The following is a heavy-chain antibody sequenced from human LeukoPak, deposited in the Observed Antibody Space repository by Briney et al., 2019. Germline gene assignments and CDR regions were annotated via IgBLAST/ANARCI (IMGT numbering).Heavy chain of an antibody. V-gene: IGHV3-7*03. J-gene: IGHJ4*02. CDR2: IKEDGSQK. CDR3: ARDKVSGATLFDY. CDR1: GFTFSNHY. D-gene: IGHD2-8*01. Sequence: GGSLRLSCVASGFTFSNHYMSWVRQAPGKGLEWVANIKEDGSQKYYVDSVKGRFTISRDNAKNSLYLEMNSLRADDTAVYYCARDKVSGATLFDYWGQGTLVTVSS.